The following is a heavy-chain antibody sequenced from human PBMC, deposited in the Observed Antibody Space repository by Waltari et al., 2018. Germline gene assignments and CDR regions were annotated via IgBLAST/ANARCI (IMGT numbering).Heavy chain of an antibody. D-gene: IGHD6-6*01. CDR1: GGSFSGYY. J-gene: IGHJ5*02. CDR3: ARGRRIAARPLRWFDP. CDR2: INHSRST. Sequence: QVQLQQWGAGLLKPSETLSLTCAVSGGSFSGYYWSWIRQPPGKVVEWIGEINHSRSTNCNPSLKSRVTISGDTSKNQFSLKLSSVTAADTAVYYCARGRRIAARPLRWFDPWGQGTLVTVSS. V-gene: IGHV4-34*01.